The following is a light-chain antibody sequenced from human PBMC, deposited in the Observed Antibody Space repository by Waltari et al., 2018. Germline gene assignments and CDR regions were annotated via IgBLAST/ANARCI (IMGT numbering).Light chain of an antibody. J-gene: IGKJ4*01. CDR2: WAS. Sequence: DIILTQSPDSLAVSLGERATINCNSRQRVVLSSHNKNYLAWFQDKPGQTPKLLVYWASNRESGVPDRFSASASGTDFTLTISSLQAEDVAVYYRLQYYSYPLTFGGGTKVEI. V-gene: IGKV4-1*01. CDR3: LQYYSYPLT. CDR1: QRVVLSSHNKNY.